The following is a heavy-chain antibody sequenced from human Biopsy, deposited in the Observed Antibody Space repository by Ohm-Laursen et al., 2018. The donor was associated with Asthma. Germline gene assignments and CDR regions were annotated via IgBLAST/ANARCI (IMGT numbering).Heavy chain of an antibody. V-gene: IGHV7-4-1*02. Sequence: ATVKISCKASGYTVTRYAINWVRQAPGQGLEWMGWINTNTGNPTYAQGFAGRFVFSLDTSVNTAHLQISSLKAEDTAVYYCARMISYYHEMRAPFFDYWGQGTLVTVSS. CDR3: ARMISYYHEMRAPFFDY. CDR2: INTNTGNP. J-gene: IGHJ4*02. D-gene: IGHD3-22*01. CDR1: GYTVTRYA.